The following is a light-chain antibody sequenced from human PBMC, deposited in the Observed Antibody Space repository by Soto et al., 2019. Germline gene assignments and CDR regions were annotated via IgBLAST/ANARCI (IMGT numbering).Light chain of an antibody. CDR3: RSYDSGLSASV. V-gene: IGLV1-40*01. J-gene: IGLJ2*01. CDR2: NTA. Sequence: QSVLTHPPSVSGAPGQTVTISCTGSKSNIGAGDNVPWYRQLPGTAPRLFIYNTATRPPWVPNRFSGSKSGTSASLAITGLQAEDESQYYCRSYDSGLSASVFGGGVELTVL. CDR1: KSNIGAGDN.